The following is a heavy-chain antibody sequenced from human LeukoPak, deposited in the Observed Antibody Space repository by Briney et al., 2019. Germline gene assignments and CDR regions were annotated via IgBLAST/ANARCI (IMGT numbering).Heavy chain of an antibody. CDR1: GYTFTGYY. Sequence: ASVKVSCKASGYTFTGYYMHWVRQAPGQGLEWMGWINPNSGGTNYAQKFQGRVTMTRDTSISTAYMELSSPRSEDTAVYYCAVSSGWYVPSAFDYWGQGTLVTVSS. CDR2: INPNSGGT. V-gene: IGHV1-2*02. D-gene: IGHD6-19*01. J-gene: IGHJ4*02. CDR3: AVSSGWYVPSAFDY.